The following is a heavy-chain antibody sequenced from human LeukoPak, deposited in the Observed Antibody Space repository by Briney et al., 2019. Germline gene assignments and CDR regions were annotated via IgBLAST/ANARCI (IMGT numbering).Heavy chain of an antibody. J-gene: IGHJ3*02. D-gene: IGHD2-15*01. CDR1: GGSISSYY. V-gene: IGHV4-59*08. Sequence: PSEALSLTCTVSGGSISSYYWSWIRQPPGKGLEWIGYIYYSGSTNYNPSLKSRVTISVDTSKNQFSLKLSSVTAADTAVYYCARQGTGCSGGSCFDAFDIWGQGTMVTVSS. CDR2: IYYSGST. CDR3: ARQGTGCSGGSCFDAFDI.